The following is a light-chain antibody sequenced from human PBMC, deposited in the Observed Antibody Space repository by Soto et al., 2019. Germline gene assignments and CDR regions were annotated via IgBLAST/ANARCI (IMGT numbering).Light chain of an antibody. J-gene: IGKJ3*01. CDR2: AAS. CDR1: QGISTW. V-gene: IGKV1-12*01. Sequence: DIQMTQSPLSVSASVGDRVTISCRASQGISTWLAWYQQKPGKAPKLLIYAASSLQTGVPSRFSGSGSGTDFTLTISSLQLEDTATYFCQQAYGFAFTFGPGTKLEIE. CDR3: QQAYGFAFT.